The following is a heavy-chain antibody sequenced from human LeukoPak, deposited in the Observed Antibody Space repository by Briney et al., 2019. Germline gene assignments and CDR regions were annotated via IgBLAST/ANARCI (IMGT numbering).Heavy chain of an antibody. CDR2: ISSSGSTI. D-gene: IGHD6-6*01. CDR1: GFTFSSYE. V-gene: IGHV3-48*03. CDR3: AKNLVGPYSSCDY. J-gene: IGHJ4*02. Sequence: PGGSLRLSCAASGFTFSSYEMNWVRQAPGKGLEWVSYISSSGSTIYYADSVKGRVTISRDNSKNTLYMQMNRLRAEDTAVYYCAKNLVGPYSSCDYWGQGTLVTVSS.